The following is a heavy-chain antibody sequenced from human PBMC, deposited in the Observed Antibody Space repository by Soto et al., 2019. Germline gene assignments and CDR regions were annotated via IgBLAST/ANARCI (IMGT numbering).Heavy chain of an antibody. D-gene: IGHD6-19*01. CDR1: GFTFSSYA. CDR2: ISGSGGST. V-gene: IGHV3-23*01. Sequence: GGSLRLSCAASGFTFSSYAMSWVRQAPGKGLEWVSAISGSGGSTYYADSVKGRITDSRDNSKNTLYLQMNSLRAEDKAVYYSAKEGGWGEYAYYMDLWGKGTTVTVSS. CDR3: AKEGGWGEYAYYMDL. J-gene: IGHJ6*03.